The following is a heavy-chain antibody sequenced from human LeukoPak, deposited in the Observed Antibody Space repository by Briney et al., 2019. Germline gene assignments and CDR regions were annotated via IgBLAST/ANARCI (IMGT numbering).Heavy chain of an antibody. CDR3: ARRAYCGGDCYLDY. J-gene: IGHJ4*02. V-gene: IGHV5-51*01. Sequence: GESLKISCKGSGYSFSSYWIGWVRQMPGKGLEWMGMIYPGGSDTRYSPSFQGQVTISADKSISTAYLQWSSLNASDTAMYYCARRAYCGGDCYLDYWGQGTLVTVSS. CDR2: IYPGGSDT. CDR1: GYSFSSYW. D-gene: IGHD2-21*02.